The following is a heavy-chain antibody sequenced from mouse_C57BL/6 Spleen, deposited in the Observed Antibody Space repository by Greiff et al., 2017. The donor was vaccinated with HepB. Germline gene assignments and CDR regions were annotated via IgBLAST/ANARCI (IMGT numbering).Heavy chain of an antibody. CDR1: GYTFTSYW. CDR2: IHPNSGST. Sequence: QVQLQQPGAELVKPGASVKLSCKASGYTFTSYWMHWVKQRPGQGLEWIGMIHPNSGSTNYNEKFKSKATLTVDKSSSTAYMQLSSLTSEDSAVYYCARGFYDYGGGNFAYWGQGTLVTFSA. D-gene: IGHD2-4*01. V-gene: IGHV1-64*01. J-gene: IGHJ3*01. CDR3: ARGFYDYGGGNFAY.